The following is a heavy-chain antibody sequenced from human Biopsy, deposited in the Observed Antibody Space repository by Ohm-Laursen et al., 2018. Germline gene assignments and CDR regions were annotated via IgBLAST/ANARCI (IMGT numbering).Heavy chain of an antibody. Sequence: SLRLSCTASEFNVDRNHMNWVRQAPGKGLEWVSSISSRSSDIYYADSVKGRFTISRDNAKNSLFLHMNSLRAEDTAVYYCARESALKWYQSLSYFNGMDVWGQGTTVTVSS. D-gene: IGHD2-2*01. J-gene: IGHJ6*02. V-gene: IGHV3-21*01. CDR1: EFNVDRNH. CDR2: ISSRSSDI. CDR3: ARESALKWYQSLSYFNGMDV.